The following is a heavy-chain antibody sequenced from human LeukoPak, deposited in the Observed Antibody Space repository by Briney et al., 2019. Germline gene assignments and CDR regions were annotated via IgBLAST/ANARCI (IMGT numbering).Heavy chain of an antibody. J-gene: IGHJ5*02. CDR3: ARGVGHWFDP. CDR1: GYTCTGHY. Sequence: GSVKVSCKTSGYTCTGHYVHWVRQAPGQGLEWMAMINPGDGGTIFAHRFQARVTVSQDTSTSTVYMEMNDLKSDDTAMYYCARGVGHWFDPWGQGTLVTVSS. CDR2: INPGDGGT. V-gene: IGHV1-46*01.